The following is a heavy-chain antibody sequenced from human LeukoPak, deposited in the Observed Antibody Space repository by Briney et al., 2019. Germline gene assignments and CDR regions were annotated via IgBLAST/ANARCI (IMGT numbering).Heavy chain of an antibody. V-gene: IGHV1-8*01. Sequence: ASVKVSCKASGYTFTSYDINWVRQATGQGLEWMGWMNPNSGNTGYAQKFQGRVTMTRNTSISTAYMELSSLRSEDTAVYYSARGIVAVAGSWFDPWGQGTLVTVSS. CDR1: GYTFTSYD. CDR3: ARGIVAVAGSWFDP. CDR2: MNPNSGNT. J-gene: IGHJ5*02. D-gene: IGHD6-19*01.